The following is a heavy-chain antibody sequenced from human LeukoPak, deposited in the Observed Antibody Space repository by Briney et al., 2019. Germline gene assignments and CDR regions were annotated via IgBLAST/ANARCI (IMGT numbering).Heavy chain of an antibody. CDR3: ARSIVRKYYYDSSGYSPCFDY. CDR2: INHSGST. J-gene: IGHJ4*02. V-gene: IGHV4-34*01. D-gene: IGHD3-22*01. CDR1: GFTFSNYA. Sequence: GSLRLSCAASGFTFSNYAMSWVRQPPGKGLEWIGEINHSGSTNYNPSLKSRVTISVDTSKNQFSLKLSSVTAADTAVYYCARSIVRKYYYDSSGYSPCFDYWGQGTLVTVSS.